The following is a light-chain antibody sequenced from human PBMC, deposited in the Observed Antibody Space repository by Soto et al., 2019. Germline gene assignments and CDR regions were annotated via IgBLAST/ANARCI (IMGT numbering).Light chain of an antibody. CDR1: QSVSSY. Sequence: EIVLTQSPATLSLSPGERATLSCRASQSVSSYLAWYQQKPGQAPRLLIYDASNRATGIPARFSGSGSGTDFTLTISRLEPEDFAVYYCQEYGSPWTFGQGTKVDIK. CDR3: QEYGSPWT. J-gene: IGKJ1*01. V-gene: IGKV3-11*01. CDR2: DAS.